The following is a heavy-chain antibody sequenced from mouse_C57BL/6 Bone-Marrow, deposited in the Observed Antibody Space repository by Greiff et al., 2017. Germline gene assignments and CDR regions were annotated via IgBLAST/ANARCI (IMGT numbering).Heavy chain of an antibody. CDR2: INPSTGGT. J-gene: IGHJ1*03. D-gene: IGHD1-1*01. Sequence: SGPELVKPGASVKISCKASGYSFTGYYMNWVKQSPEKSLEWIGEINPSTGGTTYNQKFKAKATLTVDKSSSTAYMQLKSLTSEDSAVYYCAREGVDWYFDVWGTGTTVTVAS. V-gene: IGHV1-42*01. CDR1: GYSFTGYY. CDR3: AREGVDWYFDV.